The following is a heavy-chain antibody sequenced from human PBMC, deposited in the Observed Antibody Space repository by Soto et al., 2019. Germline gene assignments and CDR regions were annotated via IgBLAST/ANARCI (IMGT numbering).Heavy chain of an antibody. CDR3: ARVRVAGHYYYYMDV. CDR1: GFTFSSYW. V-gene: IGHV3-7*01. D-gene: IGHD6-19*01. Sequence: GGSLRLSCAASGFTFSSYWMSWVRQAPGKGLEWVANIKQDGSEKYYVDSVKGRFTISRDNAKNSLYLQMNSLRAEDTAVYYCARVRVAGHYYYYMDVWGKGTTVTVSS. J-gene: IGHJ6*03. CDR2: IKQDGSEK.